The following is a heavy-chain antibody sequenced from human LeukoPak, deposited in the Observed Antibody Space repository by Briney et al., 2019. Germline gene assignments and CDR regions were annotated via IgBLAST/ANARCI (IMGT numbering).Heavy chain of an antibody. CDR3: ARGKNWFDP. CDR2: IYYSGST. CDR1: GGSTSSYY. Sequence: SETLSLTCTVSGGSTSSYYWSRIRQPPGKGLEWIGYIYYSGSTNYNPSLKSRVTISVDTSKNQFSLKLSSVTAADTAVYYCARGKNWFDPWGQGTLVTVSS. V-gene: IGHV4-59*01. J-gene: IGHJ5*02.